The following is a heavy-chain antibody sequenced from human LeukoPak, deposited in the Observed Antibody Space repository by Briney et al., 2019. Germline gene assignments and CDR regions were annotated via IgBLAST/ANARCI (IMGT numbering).Heavy chain of an antibody. V-gene: IGHV1-18*01. CDR1: GYTFTNYG. CDR3: ARGFPSGKQWLTN. Sequence: ASVKVSCKTSGYTFTNYGLSWVRQAPGQGLEWMGWISAYNNNTKYAQKFQGRVTMTTDTSTNTAYMELRSLRSDDTAVYYCARGFPSGKQWLTNWGQGTLVTVSS. D-gene: IGHD6-19*01. CDR2: ISAYNNNT. J-gene: IGHJ4*02.